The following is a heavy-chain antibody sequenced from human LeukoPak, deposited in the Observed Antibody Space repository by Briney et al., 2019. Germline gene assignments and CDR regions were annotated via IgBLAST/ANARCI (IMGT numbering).Heavy chain of an antibody. CDR3: AKDHSSGSIDDAFDI. V-gene: IGHV3-30*02. D-gene: IGHD3-22*01. CDR2: IQYDGSNQ. CDR1: GFTFSSYG. Sequence: GGPLRLSCTASGFTFSSYGIHRVRQAPGKGLEWVAGIQYDGSNQYYADSVKGRFTISRDNSKNTLYLQMNSLRAEDTAVYYCAKDHSSGSIDDAFDIWGQGTMVTVSS. J-gene: IGHJ3*02.